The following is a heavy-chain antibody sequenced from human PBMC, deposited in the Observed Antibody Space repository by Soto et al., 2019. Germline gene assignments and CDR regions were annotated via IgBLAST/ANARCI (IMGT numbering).Heavy chain of an antibody. Sequence: PGGSLRLSCAASGFTVSSNYMSWVRQAPGKGLEWVSVIYSGGSTYYADSVKGRFTISRDNSKNTLYLQMNSLRAEDTAVYYCAREGQSTRGEYYYDSSARPYAFDIWGQGTMVTVS. CDR2: IYSGGST. D-gene: IGHD3-22*01. V-gene: IGHV3-66*01. J-gene: IGHJ3*02. CDR1: GFTVSSNY. CDR3: AREGQSTRGEYYYDSSARPYAFDI.